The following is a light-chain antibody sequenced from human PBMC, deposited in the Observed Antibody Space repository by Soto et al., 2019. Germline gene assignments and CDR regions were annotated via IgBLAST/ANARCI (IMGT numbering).Light chain of an antibody. V-gene: IGKV2-28*01. Sequence: DLVMTQSPLFLSVTPGEPSSISCRSSHSLLHSNGYNYLDWYLQKPGQSPEXLIYVGSNRASGVPDRFSGSGSGTDFTLKISRVEAEDVGVYYCMQALQTPTFGQGTKVDIK. CDR3: MQALQTPT. J-gene: IGKJ1*01. CDR2: VGS. CDR1: HSLLHSNGYNY.